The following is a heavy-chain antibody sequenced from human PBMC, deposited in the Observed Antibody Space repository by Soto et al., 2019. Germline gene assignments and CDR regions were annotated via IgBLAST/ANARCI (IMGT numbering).Heavy chain of an antibody. CDR3: AKVYSDFWSGHPYYFDY. V-gene: IGHV3-23*01. D-gene: IGHD3-3*01. CDR1: GFRFSNYA. J-gene: IGHJ4*02. CDR2: IRGSGGST. Sequence: EVQLLESGGGLVQAGGSLRLACAASGFRFSNYAMNWVRQAPGKGLEWVSAIRGSGGSTYYADSVKGRFTISRDKSTLYLQMNSLRAEDTAVYYCAKVYSDFWSGHPYYFDYWGQGTLVTVSS.